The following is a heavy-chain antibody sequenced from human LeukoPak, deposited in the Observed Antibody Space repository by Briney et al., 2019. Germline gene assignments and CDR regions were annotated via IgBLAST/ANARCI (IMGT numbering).Heavy chain of an antibody. V-gene: IGHV4-34*01. D-gene: IGHD3-10*01. Sequence: SETLSLTCAVYGGSFSGYYWSWIRQPPEKGLEWIGEINHSGSTNYNPSLKSRVTISVDTSKNQFSLKLSSVTAADTAVYYCARERKRKGYYGSGSYSDYWGQGTLVTVSS. J-gene: IGHJ4*02. CDR3: ARERKRKGYYGSGSYSDY. CDR1: GGSFSGYY. CDR2: INHSGST.